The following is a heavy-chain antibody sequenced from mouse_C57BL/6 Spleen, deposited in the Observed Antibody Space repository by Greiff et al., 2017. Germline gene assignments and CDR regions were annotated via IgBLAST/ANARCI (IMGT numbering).Heavy chain of an antibody. V-gene: IGHV1-21-1*01. Sequence: EVQLQQSGPELVKPGALVKLSCKASGFTFTDEYMHWVKQSHGKSLEWIGHVYPYNGGTSYNQKFKGKATLTADTTSSTAYMELGSLTSEDSAVYYSLITTVVVDYWGQGTTLTAAS. CDR2: VYPYNGGT. D-gene: IGHD1-1*01. CDR1: GFTFTDEY. CDR3: LITTVVVDY. J-gene: IGHJ2*01.